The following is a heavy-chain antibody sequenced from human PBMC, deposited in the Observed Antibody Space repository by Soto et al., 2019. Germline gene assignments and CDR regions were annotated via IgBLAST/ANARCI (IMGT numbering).Heavy chain of an antibody. CDR1: VDGVSSNSAA. CDR2: TYYRSKWYN. CDR3: ARGEQYSGRIFDY. J-gene: IGHJ4*02. Sequence: QTLSLTFGISVDGVSSNSAAWNWLRPSPSRGLEWLGRTYYRSKWYNDYAVSVESRITINPDTSKNHFSLQLNFVTPEDTAVYFCARGEQYSGRIFDYWGQGTLVNVSA. V-gene: IGHV6-1*01. D-gene: IGHD1-26*01.